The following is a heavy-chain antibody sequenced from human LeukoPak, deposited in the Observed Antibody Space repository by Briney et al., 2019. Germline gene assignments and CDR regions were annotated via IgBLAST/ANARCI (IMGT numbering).Heavy chain of an antibody. D-gene: IGHD3-3*01. CDR3: AKDFVYGSRFPRPLDY. CDR1: GFTFSNYG. CDR2: ISNGGTNT. V-gene: IGHV3-23*01. J-gene: IGHJ4*02. Sequence: GGTLRLSCAASGFTFSNYGMTWVRQAPGRGLEWVSGISNGGTNTYYTDSVKGRFTISRDNSRNTLYLQMNSLRADDTARYYCAKDFVYGSRFPRPLDYWGQGTLVTVSS.